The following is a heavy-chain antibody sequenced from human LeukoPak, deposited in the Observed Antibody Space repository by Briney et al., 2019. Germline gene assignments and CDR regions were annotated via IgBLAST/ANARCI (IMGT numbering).Heavy chain of an antibody. CDR1: GGTFSSYA. CDR2: IIPIFGTA. Sequence: GASVKVSCKASGGTFSSYAISWVRQAPGQGLEWMGGIIPIFGTANYAQKFQGRVTSTVDESTSTAYMELSSLRSEDTAVYYCASNAYYDFWSGPPWGQGTLVTVSS. CDR3: ASNAYYDFWSGPP. J-gene: IGHJ5*02. D-gene: IGHD3-3*01. V-gene: IGHV1-69*13.